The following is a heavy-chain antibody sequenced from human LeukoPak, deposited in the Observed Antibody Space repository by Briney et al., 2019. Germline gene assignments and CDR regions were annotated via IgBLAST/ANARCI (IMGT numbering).Heavy chain of an antibody. J-gene: IGHJ6*03. D-gene: IGHD2-2*01. V-gene: IGHV4-59*01. CDR3: ARGLIDCSSTSCYVFHYYYYCYMDV. CDR2: IYYSGST. CDR1: GGSISSYY. Sequence: SSETLSLTCTVSGGSISSYYWSWIRQPPGKGLEWIGYIYYSGSTNYNPSLKSRVTISVDTSKNQFSLKLSSVTAADTAVYYCARGLIDCSSTSCYVFHYYYYCYMDVWGKGTTVTVSS.